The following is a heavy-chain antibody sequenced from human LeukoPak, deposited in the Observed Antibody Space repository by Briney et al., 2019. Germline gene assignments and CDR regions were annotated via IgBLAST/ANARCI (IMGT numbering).Heavy chain of an antibody. CDR1: GXSISSSSYY. D-gene: IGHD3-10*01. J-gene: IGHJ4*02. Sequence: PSETLSLTCTVPGXSISSSSYYWGWIRQPPGKGLEWIVSIYYSGSTDYNPSLKSRVTISVDTSKNQFSLNLSSVTAADTAVYYCARQLVRVVISDFDHWGQGTLVTVSS. V-gene: IGHV4-39*01. CDR3: ARQLVRVVISDFDH. CDR2: IYYSGST.